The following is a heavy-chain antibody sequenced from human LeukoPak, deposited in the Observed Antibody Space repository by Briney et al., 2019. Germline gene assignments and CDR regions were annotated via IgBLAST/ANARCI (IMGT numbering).Heavy chain of an antibody. CDR3: ATNSTVTRVGFDY. J-gene: IGHJ4*02. D-gene: IGHD4-17*01. CDR1: GFTFSSYS. Sequence: GGSLRLSCAASGFTFSSYSMNWVRQAPGKGLEWVSSISSSGSNIYYADSVKGRFTISRDNTKNSLYLQMNSLRAEDMAVYYCATNSTVTRVGFDYWGQGTLVTVSS. CDR2: ISSSGSNI. V-gene: IGHV3-21*01.